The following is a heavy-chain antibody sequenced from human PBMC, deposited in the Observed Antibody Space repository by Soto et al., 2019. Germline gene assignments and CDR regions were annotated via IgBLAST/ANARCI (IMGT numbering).Heavy chain of an antibody. CDR1: GYTFTSYY. Sequence: ASVKVSCKASGYTFTSYYMHWVRQAPGQGLEWMGIINPSGGSTSYAHKFQGRVTMTRDTSTSTVYMELSSLRSEDTAVYYCARVFRKTPYYDILTGSGPFDPWGQGTLVTVSS. CDR3: ARVFRKTPYYDILTGSGPFDP. J-gene: IGHJ5*02. V-gene: IGHV1-46*01. CDR2: INPSGGST. D-gene: IGHD3-9*01.